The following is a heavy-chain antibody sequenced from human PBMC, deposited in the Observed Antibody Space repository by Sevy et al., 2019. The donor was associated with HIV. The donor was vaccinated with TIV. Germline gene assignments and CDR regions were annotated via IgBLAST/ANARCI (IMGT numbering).Heavy chain of an antibody. V-gene: IGHV3-30*18. J-gene: IGHJ6*02. D-gene: IGHD2-15*01. CDR3: AKGDRTFYGLDV. CDR2: ISSDGSNE. CDR1: GFTFSLYV. Sequence: GGSLRLSCAASGFTFSLYVIHWVRQAPGRGLEWVAVISSDGSNEYYADSVKGRFTISRDNSKNTLYLQMNSLRAEDTAVYYCAKGDRTFYGLDVWGQRTTVTVSS.